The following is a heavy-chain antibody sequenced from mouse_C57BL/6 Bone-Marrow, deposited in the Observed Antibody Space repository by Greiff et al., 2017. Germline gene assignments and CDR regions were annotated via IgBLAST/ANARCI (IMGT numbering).Heavy chain of an antibody. CDR3: AREALFITTVVGAMDY. D-gene: IGHD1-1*01. Sequence: EVQLQQSGPELVKPGASVKISCKASGYTFTDYYMNWVKQSHGKSLEWIGDINPNNGGTSYNQKFKGKATLTVDKSSSTAYMALRSLTSEDSAVYYCAREALFITTVVGAMDYWGQGTSVTVSS. J-gene: IGHJ4*01. V-gene: IGHV1-26*01. CDR2: INPNNGGT. CDR1: GYTFTDYY.